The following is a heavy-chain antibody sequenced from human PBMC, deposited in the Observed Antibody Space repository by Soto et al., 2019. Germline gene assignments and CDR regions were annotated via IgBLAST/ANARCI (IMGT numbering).Heavy chain of an antibody. V-gene: IGHV1-69*01. D-gene: IGHD6-13*01. CDR1: EGTFSDNA. J-gene: IGHJ4*02. Sequence: QVQLVQSGAEVKKPGSSVRVSCKASEGTFSDNAISWLRQAPGQDLEWLVGIIPVSGTPYYAQSFQGRVSISADDSSSTAFLDLTSLKSDDTAIYFWARGRFPGSSWPYFESWGQGTLVTGSS. CDR3: ARGRFPGSSWPYFES. CDR2: IIPVSGTP.